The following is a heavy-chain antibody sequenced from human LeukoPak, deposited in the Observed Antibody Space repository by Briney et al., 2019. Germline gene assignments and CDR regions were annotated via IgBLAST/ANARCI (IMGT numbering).Heavy chain of an antibody. V-gene: IGHV3-23*01. J-gene: IGHJ4*02. CDR3: AKTTAVSGSFYFES. CDR2: VSGSGGST. Sequence: GGSLRLSCAASGFTFSSYAMSWVRQAPGKGLEWVSAVSGSGGSTYYADSVKGRFTISRDNSKNTLYLQMNSLRAEDTAVYYCAKTTAVSGSFYFESWGQGTLVTVSS. D-gene: IGHD6-19*01. CDR1: GFTFSSYA.